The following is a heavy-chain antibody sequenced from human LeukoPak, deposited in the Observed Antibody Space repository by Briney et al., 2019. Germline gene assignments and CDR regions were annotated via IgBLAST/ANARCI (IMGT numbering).Heavy chain of an antibody. V-gene: IGHV5-10-1*01. D-gene: IGHD2-21*02. CDR1: GYSFTNYW. CDR2: SDPSDSYT. CDR3: ARRSYNCGGDCYPQSLDY. J-gene: IGHJ4*02. Sequence: GESLKISCKGSGYSFTNYWITWVRQMPGKGLEWMGKSDPSDSYTDYSPSFQGHVTISADKSISTAYLQWSSLKASDTAMYYCARRSYNCGGDCYPQSLDYWGRGTLVTVSS.